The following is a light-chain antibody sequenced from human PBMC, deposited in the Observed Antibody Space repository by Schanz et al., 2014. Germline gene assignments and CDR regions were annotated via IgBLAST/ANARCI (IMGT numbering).Light chain of an antibody. CDR3: NSYTSSATRV. J-gene: IGLJ3*02. CDR2: DVS. Sequence: QSALTQPASVSGSPGQSITISCTGTSSDVGGYNYVSWYQQHPGKAPKLMIYDVSNRPPGVSNRFSGSKSGNTATLTISGLQAEDEADYYCNSYTSSATRVFGGGTKLTV. CDR1: SSDVGGYNY. V-gene: IGLV2-14*01.